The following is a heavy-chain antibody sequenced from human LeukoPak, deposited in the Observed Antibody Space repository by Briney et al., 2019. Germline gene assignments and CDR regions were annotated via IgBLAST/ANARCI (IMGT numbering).Heavy chain of an antibody. CDR2: ISYDGSNK. V-gene: IGHV3-30*03. CDR3: ARVPEDYYGSESF. Sequence: PGRSLRLSCAASGFTFSSYGMHWVRQAPGKGLEWVAVISYDGSNKYYADSVKGRFTISRDNSKNTLYLQMNSLRAEDTAVYYCARVPEDYYGSESFWGQGTMVTVSS. J-gene: IGHJ3*01. D-gene: IGHD3-10*01. CDR1: GFTFSSYG.